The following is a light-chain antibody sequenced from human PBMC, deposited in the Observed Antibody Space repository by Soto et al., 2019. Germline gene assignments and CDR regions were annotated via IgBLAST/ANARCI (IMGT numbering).Light chain of an antibody. CDR2: SVS. V-gene: IGKV3-20*01. CDR1: QSVSGH. J-gene: IGKJ1*01. Sequence: EIELTQSTGILSLCPGERATLXCRASQSVSGHLAWYQQRPGQAPRLLIYSVSSRAHGSPDRFSGSGSGTDFTRTITRLEPEDFAVYYGQHYGTSLWTFGQGTKVDIK. CDR3: QHYGTSLWT.